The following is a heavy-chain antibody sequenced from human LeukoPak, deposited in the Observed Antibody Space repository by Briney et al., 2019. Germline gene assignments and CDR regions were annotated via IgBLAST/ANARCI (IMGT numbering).Heavy chain of an antibody. V-gene: IGHV1-46*01. CDR1: GYTFTSYY. Sequence: ASVKVSCKASGYTFTSYYIHWVRQAPGQGLEWMGIINPIGGTTDYARKFQGRVTMTRDTSESTAYMDLSSLRSEDTAVYYCARQRGGYCGSDSCSYYFDIWGQGTQVTVSS. J-gene: IGHJ4*02. CDR3: ARQRGGYCGSDSCSYYFDI. CDR2: INPIGGTT. D-gene: IGHD2-2*01.